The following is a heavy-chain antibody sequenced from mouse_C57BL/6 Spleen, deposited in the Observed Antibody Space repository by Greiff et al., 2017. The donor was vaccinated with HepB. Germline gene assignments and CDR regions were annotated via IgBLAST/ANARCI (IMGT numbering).Heavy chain of an antibody. Sequence: LVESGPELVKPGASVKISCKASGYAFSSSWMNWVKQRPGKGLEWIGRIYPGDGDTNYNGKFKGKATLTADKSSSTAYMQLSSLTSEDSAVYFCARCPDGYYDDYWGQGTTLTVSS. CDR3: ARCPDGYYDDY. J-gene: IGHJ2*01. D-gene: IGHD2-3*01. CDR1: GYAFSSSW. V-gene: IGHV1-82*01. CDR2: IYPGDGDT.